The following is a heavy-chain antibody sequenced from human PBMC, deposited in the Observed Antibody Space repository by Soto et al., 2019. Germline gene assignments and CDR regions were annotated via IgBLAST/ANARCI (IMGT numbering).Heavy chain of an antibody. CDR1: GGTFSSYA. CDR3: ASXXXXXXXXXXXXXXYYY. Sequence: QVQLVQSGAEVKKPGSSVKVSCKASGGTFSSYAISWVRQAPGQGLEWMGGIIPIFGTANXAQKFQGRVTITADXSXXXXXXEXXSLRSEDTAVYYCASXXXXXXXXXXXXXXYYY. J-gene: IGHJ6*01. V-gene: IGHV1-69*01. CDR2: IIPIFGTA.